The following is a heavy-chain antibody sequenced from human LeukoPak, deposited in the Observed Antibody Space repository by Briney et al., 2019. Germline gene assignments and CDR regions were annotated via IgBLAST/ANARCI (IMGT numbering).Heavy chain of an antibody. D-gene: IGHD3-22*01. Sequence: ASVKVSCKASGYTFTGYHMHWVRQAPGQGLEWMGWINPNSGGTNYAQKFQGRVTMTRDTSISTAYMELSRLRSDDTAVYYCARDVPTYYYDSSGYADYWGQGTLVTVSS. CDR1: GYTFTGYH. V-gene: IGHV1-2*02. CDR3: ARDVPTYYYDSSGYADY. J-gene: IGHJ4*02. CDR2: INPNSGGT.